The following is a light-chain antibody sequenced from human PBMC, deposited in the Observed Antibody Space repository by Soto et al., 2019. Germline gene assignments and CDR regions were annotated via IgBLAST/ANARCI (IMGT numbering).Light chain of an antibody. J-gene: IGLJ3*02. CDR2: EDN. V-gene: IGLV6-57*03. Sequence: NFMLTQPHSVSESPGKTVTISCTRSSGSIASNYVQWYRQRPGSAPTTLVYEDNQRPSGVPDRFSGSIDSSSNSASLTISGLKTEDEADYCCQSFDSSTPNWVFGGGTQLTVL. CDR1: SGSIASNY. CDR3: QSFDSSTPNWV.